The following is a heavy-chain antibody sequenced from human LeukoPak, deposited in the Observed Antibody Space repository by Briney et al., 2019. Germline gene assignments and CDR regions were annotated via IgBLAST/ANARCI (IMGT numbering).Heavy chain of an antibody. CDR2: FDPEDGET. D-gene: IGHD3-16*02. CDR3: ATEASQDYVWGSYRLGSSSPLYYFDY. Sequence: GASVKVSCKVSGYTLTELSMHWVRQAPGKGLEWMGGFDPEDGETIYAQKFQGRVTMTEDTSTDTAYMELSSLRSEDTAVYYCATEASQDYVWGSYRLGSSSPLYYFDYWGQGTLVTVSS. V-gene: IGHV1-24*01. CDR1: GYTLTELS. J-gene: IGHJ4*02.